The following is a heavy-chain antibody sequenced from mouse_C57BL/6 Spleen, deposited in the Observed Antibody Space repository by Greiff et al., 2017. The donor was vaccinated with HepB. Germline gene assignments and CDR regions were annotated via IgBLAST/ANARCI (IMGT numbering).Heavy chain of an antibody. D-gene: IGHD1-1*01. J-gene: IGHJ4*01. CDR1: GFTFSSYA. V-gene: IGHV5-9-1*02. CDR2: ISSGGDYI. Sequence: EVKVVESGEGLVKPGGSLKLSCAASGFTFSSYAMSWVRQTPEKRLEWVAYISSGGDYIYYADTVKGRFTISRDNARNTLYLQMSSLKSEDTAMYYCTRGGFTTVVAYYYAMDYWGQGTSVTVSS. CDR3: TRGGFTTVVAYYYAMDY.